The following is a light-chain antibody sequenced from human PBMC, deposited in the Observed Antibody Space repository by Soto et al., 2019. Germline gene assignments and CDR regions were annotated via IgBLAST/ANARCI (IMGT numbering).Light chain of an antibody. J-gene: IGKJ5*01. Sequence: DIQVTQSPSSVSASVGDRVTISCRASQVIAGYLAWYQHKPGRAPELLIRTASSLQSGVPSRFSGSGSGTDFTLTINSLQPEDFATYYCQQAYTFPITFGQGTRLEIK. CDR3: QQAYTFPIT. CDR1: QVIAGY. V-gene: IGKV1D-12*01. CDR2: TAS.